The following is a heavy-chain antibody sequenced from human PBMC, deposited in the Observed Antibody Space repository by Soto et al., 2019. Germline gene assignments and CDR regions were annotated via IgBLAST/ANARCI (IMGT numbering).Heavy chain of an antibody. V-gene: IGHV1-69*06. D-gene: IGHD3-10*01. Sequence: QVQLVQSGAEVKKPGSSVKVSCKASGGTFSSLAISWVRQAPGQGLEWMGGLVPVFGTASYAQKSQDRVTITADKSTSTSYMELSSLRSEDTAVYYCARSPGVFDYWGQGTLVTVSS. CDR1: GGTFSSLA. CDR2: LVPVFGTA. CDR3: ARSPGVFDY. J-gene: IGHJ4*02.